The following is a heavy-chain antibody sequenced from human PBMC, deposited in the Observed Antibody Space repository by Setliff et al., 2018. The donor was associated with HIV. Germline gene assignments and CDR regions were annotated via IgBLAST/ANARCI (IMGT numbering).Heavy chain of an antibody. Sequence: ASVKVSCKASGYSFTTYFMHWVRQAPGKGLEWMGRVDPEDGETIYGAKFQGRVTMTADTSAATAYMVLSSLRSEDTARYYCGTVRIAVPDDFDFWGQGTLVTVSS. CDR1: GYSFTTYF. V-gene: IGHV1-69-2*01. CDR2: VDPEDGET. CDR3: GTVRIAVPDDFDF. D-gene: IGHD6-19*01. J-gene: IGHJ4*02.